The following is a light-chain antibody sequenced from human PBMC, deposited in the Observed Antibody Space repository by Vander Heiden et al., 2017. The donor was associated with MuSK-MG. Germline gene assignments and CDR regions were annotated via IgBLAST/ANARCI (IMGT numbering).Light chain of an antibody. V-gene: IGLV2-8*01. CDR2: EVI. J-gene: IGLJ2*01. CDR1: GNDVVGYKY. CDR3: SSYAGSNKEAL. Sequence: QSALTQPPSASGSPGQSVTLSCTGTGNDVVGYKYVSWYQKRPAKAPELMIYEVIKRPSGVPDRFSGSKSGNTASLTVAGLQAEDEADYYCSSYAGSNKEALFGGGTNLTVL.